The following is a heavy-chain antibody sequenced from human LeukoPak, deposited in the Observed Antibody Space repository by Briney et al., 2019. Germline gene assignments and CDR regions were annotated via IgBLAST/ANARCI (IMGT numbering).Heavy chain of an antibody. V-gene: IGHV5-51*01. Sequence: GDSLKISCKGSGYNFGNYWIGWVRQMPGKGLEWMGIIYPGDSNVRYSPPFQGQVTISADRSISTAYLQWSSLKASDTAMYYCARQLSGSYPFDSWGQGTLVTVSS. CDR2: IYPGDSNV. D-gene: IGHD1-26*01. CDR3: ARQLSGSYPFDS. J-gene: IGHJ4*02. CDR1: GYNFGNYW.